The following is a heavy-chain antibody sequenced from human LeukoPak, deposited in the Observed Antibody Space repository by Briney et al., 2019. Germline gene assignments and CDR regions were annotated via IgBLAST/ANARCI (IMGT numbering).Heavy chain of an antibody. J-gene: IGHJ4*02. CDR1: GGSFSGYY. CDR3: ASSNYYYGSGNLDY. CDR2: INHSGST. Sequence: SETLSLTCAVYGGSFSGYYWSWIRQPPGKGLEWIGEINHSGSTNYNPSLKSRVTISVDTSKNQFSLKLSSVTAADTAVYYCASSNYYYGSGNLDYWGQGTLVTVSS. D-gene: IGHD3-10*01. V-gene: IGHV4-34*01.